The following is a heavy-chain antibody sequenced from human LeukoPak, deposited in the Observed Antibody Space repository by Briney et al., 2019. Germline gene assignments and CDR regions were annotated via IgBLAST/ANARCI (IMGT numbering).Heavy chain of an antibody. D-gene: IGHD3/OR15-3a*01. CDR2: INTKSRSM. V-gene: IGHV3-48*01. Sequence: HPGGSLRLSCAASGFTFNTYTMNWARQAPGKGLEWLSFINTKSRSMYYADSVKGRFTISRDNAKNSLYLQMNSLRAEDTALYYCVRDQDWAFDYWGQGTLVTVPS. J-gene: IGHJ4*02. CDR1: GFTFNTYT. CDR3: VRDQDWAFDY.